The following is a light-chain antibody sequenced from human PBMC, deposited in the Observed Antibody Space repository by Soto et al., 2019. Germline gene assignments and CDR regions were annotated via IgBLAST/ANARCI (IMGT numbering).Light chain of an antibody. V-gene: IGKV1-5*03. CDR2: KAS. Sequence: DIQMTQSPSTLSASVGDRVTITCRASQSISSWLAWYQQKPGKAPKLLIYKASSLESRVPSRFSGSGSGTEFPLTISSLQPDDFATYYCQQYNSYPWTFGQGTKVEIK. CDR1: QSISSW. J-gene: IGKJ1*01. CDR3: QQYNSYPWT.